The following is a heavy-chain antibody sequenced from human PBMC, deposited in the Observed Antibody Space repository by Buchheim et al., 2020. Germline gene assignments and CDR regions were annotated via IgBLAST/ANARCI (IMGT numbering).Heavy chain of an antibody. CDR2: IKQDGSER. CDR1: GFTFGSYW. D-gene: IGHD6-19*01. J-gene: IGHJ4*02. CDR3: ARGGSGPHYFDY. V-gene: IGHV3-7*01. Sequence: EVQLVESGGGLVQPGGSLRLSCAASGFTFGSYWMSWVRQAPGKGLEWVANIKQDGSERYYVDSVEGRFTISRDNARNSVYLQMNSLRAEDTAVYYCARGGSGPHYFDYWGQGTL.